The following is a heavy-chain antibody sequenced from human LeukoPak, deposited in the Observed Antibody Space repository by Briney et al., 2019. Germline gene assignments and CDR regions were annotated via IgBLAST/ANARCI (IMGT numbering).Heavy chain of an antibody. Sequence: GGSLRLSCAASGFTFDDYAMHWVRQAPGKGLEWVSGISWNSGSVGYADSVKGRFTISRDNAKNSLYLQMNSLRAEDTALYYCAKGYSGSYFLIDYWGRGTLVTVSS. J-gene: IGHJ4*02. V-gene: IGHV3-9*01. CDR1: GFTFDDYA. CDR2: ISWNSGSV. D-gene: IGHD1-26*01. CDR3: AKGYSGSYFLIDY.